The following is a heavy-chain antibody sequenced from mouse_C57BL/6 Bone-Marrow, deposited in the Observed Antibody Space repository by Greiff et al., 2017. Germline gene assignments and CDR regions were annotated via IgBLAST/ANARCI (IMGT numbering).Heavy chain of an antibody. CDR3: ARGGYYYAMDY. V-gene: IGHV1-69*01. D-gene: IGHD2-2*01. J-gene: IGHJ4*01. Sequence: QVQLQQPGAELVMPGASVKLSCKASGYTFTSYWMHWVKQRPGQGLEWIGEIDPSDSYTNYNQKFKGKSTLTVDKSSSTAYMQLSSLTSEDSAVYYCARGGYYYAMDYWGQGTSLTVSS. CDR1: GYTFTSYW. CDR2: IDPSDSYT.